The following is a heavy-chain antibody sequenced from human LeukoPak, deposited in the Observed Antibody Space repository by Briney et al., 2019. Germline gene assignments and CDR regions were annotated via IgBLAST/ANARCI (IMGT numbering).Heavy chain of an antibody. D-gene: IGHD2-15*01. CDR3: TSAVPGYCSGGSCYNHWFDP. J-gene: IGHJ5*02. CDR1: GCTLGDYA. V-gene: IGHV3-49*03. CDR2: IRSKAYGGTT. Sequence: GGSLTLTCTASGCTLGDYAMSWFRQAPGKGLEWVGFIRSKAYGGTTEYAASVKGRFTISRDDSKSIAYLQMNSLKTEDAAVYYCTSAVPGYCSGGSCYNHWFDPWGQGTLVTVSS.